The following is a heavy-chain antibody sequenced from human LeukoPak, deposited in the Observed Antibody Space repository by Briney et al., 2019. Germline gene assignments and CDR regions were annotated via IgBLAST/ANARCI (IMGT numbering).Heavy chain of an antibody. V-gene: IGHV3-30*03. J-gene: IGHJ4*02. CDR1: GFTFSSYG. D-gene: IGHD4-17*01. CDR3: ARRGDYGDARFDY. CDR2: ISQDGSKI. Sequence: GGSLRLSCAASGFTFSSYGMHWVRQAPGKGLEWVAVISQDGSKIYYTDSVKGRFTISRDNPKNTLYLQMNSLRAEDTAVYYCARRGDYGDARFDYWGQGTLVTVSS.